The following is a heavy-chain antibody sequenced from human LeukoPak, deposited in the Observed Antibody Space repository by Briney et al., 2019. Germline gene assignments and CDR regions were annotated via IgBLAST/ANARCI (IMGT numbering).Heavy chain of an antibody. V-gene: IGHV4-59*08. CDR3: ARHRDWFDP. CDR2: IYYSGST. Sequence: SETLSLTCTVSGGSIGSYYWSWIRQPPGKGLELIGYIYYSGSTNYNPSLKSRVTISVDTSKNQFSLKLSSVTAADTAVYYCARHRDWFDPWGQGTLVTVSS. J-gene: IGHJ5*02. CDR1: GGSIGSYY.